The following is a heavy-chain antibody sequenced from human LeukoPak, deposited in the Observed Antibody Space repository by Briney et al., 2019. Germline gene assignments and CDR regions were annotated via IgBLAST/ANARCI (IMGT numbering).Heavy chain of an antibody. D-gene: IGHD3-22*01. J-gene: IGHJ4*02. CDR3: AKLWYCDSSPWFSY. V-gene: IGHV3-23*01. CDR1: GFTFSSYA. Sequence: HSGGSLRLSCAASGFTFSSYAMSWVRQAPGEGLEWVSAISGSGGRTYYADSVKGRFTISRDNSKNTLYLQMNSLRAEDTAVYYCAKLWYCDSSPWFSYWGQGTLVTVSS. CDR2: ISGSGGRT.